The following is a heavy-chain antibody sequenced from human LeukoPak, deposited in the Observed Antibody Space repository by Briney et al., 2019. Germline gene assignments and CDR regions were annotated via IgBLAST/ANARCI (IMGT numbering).Heavy chain of an antibody. CDR2: ISSSSSTI. V-gene: IGHV3-48*01. J-gene: IGHJ4*02. Sequence: PGGSLRLSCAASGFTFSSYSMNWVRQAPGKGLEWVSYISSSSSTIYYADSVKGRFTISRDNAKNSLYLQMNSLRAEDTAVYYCARDRDAQNYVWGSYRWGYYFDYWGQGTLVTVSS. D-gene: IGHD3-16*02. CDR1: GFTFSSYS. CDR3: ARDRDAQNYVWGSYRWGYYFDY.